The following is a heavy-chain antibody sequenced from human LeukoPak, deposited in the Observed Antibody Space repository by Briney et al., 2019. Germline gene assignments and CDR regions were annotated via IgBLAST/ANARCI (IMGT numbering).Heavy chain of an antibody. Sequence: SETLSLTCTLSGGSISSGRYYWIWIRQPAGKALEWSGRIYTSGSTNYHPSLKSRVTISVDTSKKQFSLKMSSVTAADKAVYYCARGPFTMFRGADNWFDPWGQGTLVTVSS. D-gene: IGHD3-10*01. J-gene: IGHJ5*02. CDR3: ARGPFTMFRGADNWFDP. CDR2: IYTSGST. CDR1: GGSISSGRYY. V-gene: IGHV4-61*02.